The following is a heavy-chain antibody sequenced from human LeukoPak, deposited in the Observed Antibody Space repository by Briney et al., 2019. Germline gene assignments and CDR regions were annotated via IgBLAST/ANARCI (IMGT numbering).Heavy chain of an antibody. J-gene: IGHJ4*02. D-gene: IGHD3-3*01. CDR3: AKHLVDDLFDF. V-gene: IGHV3-23*01. Sequence: PGGSLRLSCAASGFTFSSYAMSWVRQAPGKGLEWVSAISGTDGGTYYADSVRGRFTISRDNSRNTLYLQMNSLRAEDTAIYYCAKHLVDDLFDFWGQGTLVTVSS. CDR1: GFTFSSYA. CDR2: ISGTDGGT.